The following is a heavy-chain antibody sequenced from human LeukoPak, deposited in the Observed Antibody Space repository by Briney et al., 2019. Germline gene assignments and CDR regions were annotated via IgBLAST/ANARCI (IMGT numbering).Heavy chain of an antibody. CDR2: IYYSGST. Sequence: SETLSLTCSVSGGSISSYYWSWIRQPPGKGLEWIGCIYYSGSTNYSPSLKSRVTISIDTSKKQLSLNLNSVTAADTAVYYCARDRRESTKPNDAFDIWGQGTLVTVSP. CDR3: ARDRRESTKPNDAFDI. D-gene: IGHD1-1*01. J-gene: IGHJ3*02. CDR1: GGSISSYY. V-gene: IGHV4-59*01.